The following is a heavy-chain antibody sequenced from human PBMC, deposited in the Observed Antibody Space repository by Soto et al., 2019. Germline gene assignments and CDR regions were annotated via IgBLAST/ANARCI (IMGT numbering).Heavy chain of an antibody. CDR1: GFTFSTYW. Sequence: EVQLVESGGGLVQPGGSLRLSCAATGFTFSTYWVHWVRQAPGKGLVWVSRITSDGSTTNYADSVKGRFTSSRDNAKNTLYLQMNSLRAEDTAVYYCARGGGNSDGYSAFDIWGQGTMVTVSS. J-gene: IGHJ3*02. D-gene: IGHD6-19*01. V-gene: IGHV3-74*01. CDR2: ITSDGSTT. CDR3: ARGGGNSDGYSAFDI.